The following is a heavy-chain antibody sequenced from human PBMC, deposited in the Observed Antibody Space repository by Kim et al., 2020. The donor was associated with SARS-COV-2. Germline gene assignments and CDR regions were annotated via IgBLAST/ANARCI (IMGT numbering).Heavy chain of an antibody. V-gene: IGHV3-23*01. CDR1: GFTFSISS. J-gene: IGHJ4*02. CDR3: VKGGYYYVFK. D-gene: IGHD5-18*01. CDR2: IRPNSDSI. Sequence: GGSLRLSCAASGFTFSISSMSWVRQAPGTGLEWLSAIRPNSDSIFYADSVRGRFTISRDNSRNTLYIQMNSLRAEDTAVYFCVKGGYYYVFKWGQGTLVT.